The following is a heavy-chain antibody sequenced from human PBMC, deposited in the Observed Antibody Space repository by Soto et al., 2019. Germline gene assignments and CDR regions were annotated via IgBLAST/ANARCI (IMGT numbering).Heavy chain of an antibody. D-gene: IGHD5-12*01. CDR1: GYSFTSYW. CDR2: IYPGDSDT. V-gene: IGHV5-51*01. CDR3: ARIWGYDYGGPNYFDY. J-gene: IGHJ4*02. Sequence: GESLKISCKVSGYSFTSYWIGWVRQMPGKGLEWMGIIYPGDSDTRYSPSFQGQVTISADKSISTAYLQWSSLKASDTAMYYCARIWGYDYGGPNYFDYWGQGTLVTGSS.